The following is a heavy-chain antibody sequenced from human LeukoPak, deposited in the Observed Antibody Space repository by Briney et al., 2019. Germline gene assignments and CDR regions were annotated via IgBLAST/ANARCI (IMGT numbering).Heavy chain of an antibody. V-gene: IGHV4-39*01. CDR3: VRIHYYYYYMDV. CDR1: GGSISSSSYY. D-gene: IGHD5-18*01. Sequence: SETLSLTCTVSGGSISSSSYYWGWIRQPPGKGLEWIGSIYYSGSTYYNPSLKSRVTISVDTSKNQFSLKLSSVTAADTAVYYGVRIHYYYYYMDVWGKGTTVTISS. J-gene: IGHJ6*03. CDR2: IYYSGST.